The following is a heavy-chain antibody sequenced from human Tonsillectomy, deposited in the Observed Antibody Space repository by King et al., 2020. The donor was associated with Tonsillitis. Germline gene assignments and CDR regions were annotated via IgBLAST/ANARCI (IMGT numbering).Heavy chain of an antibody. CDR2: IRSKAYGGTT. D-gene: IGHD1-26*01. V-gene: IGHV3-49*03. CDR1: GFTFGDYA. J-gene: IGHJ4*02. Sequence: VQLVESGGGLVQPGRSLRLSCTASGFTFGDYAMSWFRQAPGKGLEWVSFIRSKAYGGTTQYAASVKGRFTISRDDSKSIAYLQMNSLKTEDTAVYYCTREPPEEWELLSAYFDYWGQGTLVTVSS. CDR3: TREPPEEWELLSAYFDY.